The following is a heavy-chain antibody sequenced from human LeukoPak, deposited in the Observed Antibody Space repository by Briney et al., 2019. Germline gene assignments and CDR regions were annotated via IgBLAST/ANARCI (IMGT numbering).Heavy chain of an antibody. CDR3: ARDNNAYCSSTSCYGNWFDP. V-gene: IGHV4-59*01. CDR2: IYYSGST. CDR1: GGSISSYY. J-gene: IGHJ5*02. Sequence: SETLSLTCTVSGGSISSYYWSWIRQPPGKGLEWIGYIYYSGSTNYNPSLKSRVTISVDTSKNQFSLKLSSVTAADTAVYYCARDNNAYCSSTSCYGNWFDPWGQGTLVTVSS. D-gene: IGHD2-2*01.